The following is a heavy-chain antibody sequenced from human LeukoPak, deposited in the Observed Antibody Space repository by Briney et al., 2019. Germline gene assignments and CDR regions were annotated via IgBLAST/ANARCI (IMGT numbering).Heavy chain of an antibody. CDR1: GGTFSSYT. CDR3: ARELGASGYYHRYIYYFDY. J-gene: IGHJ4*02. D-gene: IGHD3-3*01. V-gene: IGHV1-69*04. CDR2: IIPILGIA. Sequence: SVKVSCKASGGTFSSYTISWVRQAPGQGLEWMGRIIPILGIANYAQKFQGRVTITADKSTSTAYMELSSLRSEGTAVYYCARELGASGYYHRYIYYFDYWGQGTLVTVSS.